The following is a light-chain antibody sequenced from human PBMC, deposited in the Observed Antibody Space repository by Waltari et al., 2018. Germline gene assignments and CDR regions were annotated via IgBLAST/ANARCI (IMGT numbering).Light chain of an antibody. CDR3: SSYTTSSAPGV. V-gene: IGLV2-14*01. J-gene: IGLJ1*01. CDR1: DSDVGAYDF. Sequence: QSALTQPAPVSGSPGQSITIPCPGTDSDVGAYDFVSWYQQHPGQAPPLIIYEVSNRPSGLSNRFSASKSGNTASLTISGLQAEDEADYYCSSYTTSSAPGVFGTGTRVTVL. CDR2: EVS.